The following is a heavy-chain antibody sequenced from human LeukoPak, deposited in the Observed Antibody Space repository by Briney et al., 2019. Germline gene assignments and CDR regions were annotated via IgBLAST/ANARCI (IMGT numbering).Heavy chain of an antibody. CDR2: IYYSGST. CDR1: GGSISSYY. J-gene: IGHJ6*02. Sequence: SETLSLTCTVSGGSISSYYWSWIRQPPGKGLEWIGYIYYSGSTNYNPSLKSRVTISVDTSKNQFSLKLSSVTAADTAVYYCARHVRGWGGMDVWGQGTTVTVSS. D-gene: IGHD6-19*01. V-gene: IGHV4-59*08. CDR3: ARHVRGWGGMDV.